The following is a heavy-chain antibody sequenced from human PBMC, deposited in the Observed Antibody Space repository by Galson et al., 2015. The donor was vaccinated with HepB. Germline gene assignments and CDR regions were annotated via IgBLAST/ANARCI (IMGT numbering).Heavy chain of an antibody. J-gene: IGHJ4*02. V-gene: IGHV3-72*01. Sequence: SLRLSCAASGFTFSDHYMDWVRQAPGKGLEWVGRTRNKANSYTTEYAASVKGRFTISRDDSKNSLYLQMNSLKTEDTAVYYCALLYDSSGRNFDYWGQGTLVTVSS. CDR2: TRNKANSYTT. CDR3: ALLYDSSGRNFDY. D-gene: IGHD3-22*01. CDR1: GFTFSDHY.